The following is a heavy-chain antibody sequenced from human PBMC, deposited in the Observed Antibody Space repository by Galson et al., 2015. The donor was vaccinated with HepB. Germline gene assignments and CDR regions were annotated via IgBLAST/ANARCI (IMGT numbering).Heavy chain of an antibody. V-gene: IGHV3-23*01. CDR1: GFTFSSYA. D-gene: IGHD5-24*01. Sequence: SLRLSCAASGFTFSSYAMSWVRQAPGKGLEWVSAISGSGGSTYYADSVKGRFTTSRDNSKNTLYLQMNSLRAEDTAVYYCAKDVEMATIAPFDYWGQGTLVTVSS. CDR3: AKDVEMATIAPFDY. J-gene: IGHJ4*02. CDR2: ISGSGGST.